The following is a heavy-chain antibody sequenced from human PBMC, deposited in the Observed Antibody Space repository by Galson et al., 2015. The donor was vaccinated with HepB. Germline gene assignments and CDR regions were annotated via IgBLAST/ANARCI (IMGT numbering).Heavy chain of an antibody. D-gene: IGHD6-19*01. Sequence: QSGAEVKKPGASVKVSCKPSGYTFTSYGISWVRQAPGRGLEWMGWISGYNGNTSYAQNFQGRVTMTTDTSTSTAYMELRSLRSGDTAVYYCARDRGGGWYKYWGQGTLVTVSS. J-gene: IGHJ4*02. CDR2: ISGYNGNT. CDR3: ARDRGGGWYKY. CDR1: GYTFTSYG. V-gene: IGHV1-18*01.